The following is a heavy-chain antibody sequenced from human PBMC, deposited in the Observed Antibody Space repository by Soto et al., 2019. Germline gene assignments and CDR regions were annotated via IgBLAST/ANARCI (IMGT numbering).Heavy chain of an antibody. CDR3: ARAPYGSGTKPYYFDY. CDR2: IYNSGST. J-gene: IGHJ4*02. CDR1: GGSISSGGYY. V-gene: IGHV4-61*08. Sequence: SETLSLTCTVSGGSISSGGYYWSWIRQHPGKGLEWIGFIYNSGSTNYNPSLKSRVTISMDTSRNQFSLILSSVTAADTAVYYCARAPYGSGTKPYYFDYWGQGTLVTVSS. D-gene: IGHD3-10*01.